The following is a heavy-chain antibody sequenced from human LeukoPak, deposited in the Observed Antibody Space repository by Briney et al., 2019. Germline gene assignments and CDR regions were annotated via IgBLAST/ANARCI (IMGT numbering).Heavy chain of an antibody. CDR2: INHSGST. Sequence: SETLSLTCAVYGGSFSGYYWSWIRQPPGKGLEWIGDINHSGSTNYNPSLKSRVTISVDTSKNQFSLKLSSVTAADTAVYYCAREYSSSSGPFDYWGQGTLVTVSS. J-gene: IGHJ4*02. CDR1: GGSFSGYY. D-gene: IGHD6-13*01. CDR3: AREYSSSSGPFDY. V-gene: IGHV4-34*01.